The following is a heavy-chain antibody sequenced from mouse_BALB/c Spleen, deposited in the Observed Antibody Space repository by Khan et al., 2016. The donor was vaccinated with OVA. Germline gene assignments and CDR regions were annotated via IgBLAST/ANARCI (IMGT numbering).Heavy chain of an antibody. CDR2: IRYDGDS. D-gene: IGHD3-1*01. V-gene: IGHV3-6*01. Sequence: EVKLLESGPGLVKPSQSLSLTCSVTGYSITSGYFWNWIRQFPGNKLEWMGYIRYDGDSNYNPSLKNRISITRDTSKNQFFLKLNSVTPEDTATFYCARGGSSRPAWFAYWGQGTLVTVSP. J-gene: IGHJ3*01. CDR1: GYSITSGYF. CDR3: ARGGSSRPAWFAY.